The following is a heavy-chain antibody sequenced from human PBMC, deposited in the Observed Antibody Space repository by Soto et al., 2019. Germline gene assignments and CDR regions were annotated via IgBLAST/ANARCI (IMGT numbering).Heavy chain of an antibody. CDR3: ASTIFGVAPSDY. Sequence: SVKVSCKASGGTFSSCAISWVRQAPGQGLEWMGGIIPIFGTANYAQKFQGRVTITADESTSTAYMELSSLRSEDTAVYYCASTIFGVAPSDYWGQGTLVTVSS. D-gene: IGHD3-3*01. V-gene: IGHV1-69*13. CDR1: GGTFSSCA. CDR2: IIPIFGTA. J-gene: IGHJ4*02.